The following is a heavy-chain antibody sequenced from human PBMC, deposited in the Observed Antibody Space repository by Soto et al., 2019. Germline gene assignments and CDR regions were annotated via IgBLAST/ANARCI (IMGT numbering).Heavy chain of an antibody. CDR1: GGTFSSHS. V-gene: IGHV1-69*13. Sequence: SVKVSCNASGGTFSSHSINWVRPAPGQGLEWMGGIIPIFGPANFAKKFQGRVTITADESTTTAYMELSSLTSEDTAVYYCATGSFTSTGGRIGYHYNAMDVWGQGTTVTVSS. D-gene: IGHD1-1*01. CDR3: ATGSFTSTGGRIGYHYNAMDV. J-gene: IGHJ6*02. CDR2: IIPIFGPA.